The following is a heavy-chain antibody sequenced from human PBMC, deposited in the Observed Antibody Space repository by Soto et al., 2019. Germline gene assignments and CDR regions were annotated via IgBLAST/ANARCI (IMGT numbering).Heavy chain of an antibody. CDR3: TRARWAGTSDAFDI. J-gene: IGHJ3*02. Sequence: GPSVKVPCKASGYTFTDYYLHWVRQAPGQGLECLGWINPNTGGTDSAQRFQGRVTMTRDTSIRIAYMELSRLRSDDTAMYYCTRARWAGTSDAFDIWGQGTMVTVSS. CDR1: GYTFTDYY. D-gene: IGHD6-19*01. CDR2: INPNTGGT. V-gene: IGHV1-2*02.